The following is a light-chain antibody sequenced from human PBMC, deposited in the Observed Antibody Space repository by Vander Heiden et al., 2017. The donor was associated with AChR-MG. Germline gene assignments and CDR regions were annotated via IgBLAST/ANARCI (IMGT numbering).Light chain of an antibody. CDR1: SSHIGSNT. V-gene: IGLV1-44*01. CDR3: STWDDRLNGVV. CDR2: TNN. Sequence: QSVLTQPPSASGAPGQRLTIPCSGSSSHIGSNTVNWHQQRPGMAPRLLMFTNNQRPSGVPDRFSGSKSGTSASLAISGLQSEDEGDYYCSTWDDRLNGVVFGGGTKLTVL. J-gene: IGLJ2*01.